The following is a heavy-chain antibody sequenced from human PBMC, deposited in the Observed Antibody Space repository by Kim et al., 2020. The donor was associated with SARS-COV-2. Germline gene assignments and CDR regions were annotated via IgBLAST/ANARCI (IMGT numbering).Heavy chain of an antibody. CDR1: GFTFSSYA. Sequence: GGSLRLSCAASGFTFSSYAMHWVRQAPGKGLEWVAVISYDGSNKYYADSVKGRFTISRDNSKNTLYLQMNSLRAEDTAVYYCARDLNPQDYYYYGMDVWGQGTTVTVSS. V-gene: IGHV3-30*04. CDR2: ISYDGSNK. CDR3: ARDLNPQDYYYYGMDV. J-gene: IGHJ6*02.